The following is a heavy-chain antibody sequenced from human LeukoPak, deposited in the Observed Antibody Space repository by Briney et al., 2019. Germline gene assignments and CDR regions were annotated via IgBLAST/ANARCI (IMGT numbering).Heavy chain of an antibody. Sequence: GASVKVSCETSGYTFTDYTLTWVRQAPGQGREWMGWISPYTGDTKYAESLQDRFTMTTDTSTNTAYLDLRGLTSDDTAIYYCARGGRNYLDYWGQGTLVTVSS. D-gene: IGHD3-16*01. CDR2: ISPYTGDT. J-gene: IGHJ4*01. CDR3: ARGGRNYLDY. V-gene: IGHV1-18*01. CDR1: GYTFTDYT.